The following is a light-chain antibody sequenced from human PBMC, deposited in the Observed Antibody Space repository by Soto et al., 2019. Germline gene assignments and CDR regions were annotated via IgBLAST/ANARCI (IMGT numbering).Light chain of an antibody. J-gene: IGKJ1*01. CDR3: QQSFNSPRT. Sequence: DIQMTQSPSSLSASVGDRVTITCRARQGIANYLNWYQQKPGKAPKLLIYGASSLQSGVPSKFSGSGSGTDFTLTISSLQPEEFATYYCQQSFNSPRTFGQGTKVEVK. V-gene: IGKV1-39*01. CDR1: QGIANY. CDR2: GAS.